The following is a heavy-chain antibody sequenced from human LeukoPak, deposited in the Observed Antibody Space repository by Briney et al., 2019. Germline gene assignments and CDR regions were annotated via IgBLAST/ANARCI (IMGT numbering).Heavy chain of an antibody. CDR3: ARAAYGDYRYYYFYLDV. CDR2: IYYSGST. Sequence: PSETLSLTCTVSGGSISSSSYYWGWIRQPPGKGLEWIGSIYYSGSTYYNPSLKSRVTISVDTSKNQFSLKLSSVTAADTAVYYCARAAYGDYRYYYFYLDVWGKGTTVTVSS. V-gene: IGHV4-39*01. CDR1: GGSISSSSYY. D-gene: IGHD4-17*01. J-gene: IGHJ6*03.